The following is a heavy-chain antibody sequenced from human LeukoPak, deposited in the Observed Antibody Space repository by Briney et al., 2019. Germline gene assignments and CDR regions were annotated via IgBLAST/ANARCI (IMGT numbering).Heavy chain of an antibody. Sequence: SVKVSCKASGGTFSSYAISWVRQAPGQGLEWMGGIIPIFGTANYAQKFQGRVTITTDESTSTAYVELSSLRSEDTAVYYCARLSSDMVVTDAFDIWGQGTMVTVSS. J-gene: IGHJ3*02. D-gene: IGHD4/OR15-4a*01. CDR3: ARLSSDMVVTDAFDI. V-gene: IGHV1-69*05. CDR1: GGTFSSYA. CDR2: IIPIFGTA.